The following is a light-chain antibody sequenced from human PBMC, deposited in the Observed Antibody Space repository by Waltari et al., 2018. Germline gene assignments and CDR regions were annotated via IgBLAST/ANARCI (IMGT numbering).Light chain of an antibody. CDR3: SSYTTRGTWV. V-gene: IGLV2-14*03. CDR1: FSDVGAYDY. Sequence: QSALTQPASVSGSPGQSITFSCTGAFSDVGAYDYVSWYQQLPGRAPKLLIYDVRHRPSGGSARLSGSKSGNTASLTISGLQPEDEADYYCSSYTTRGTWVFGGGTKLTVL. CDR2: DVR. J-gene: IGLJ3*02.